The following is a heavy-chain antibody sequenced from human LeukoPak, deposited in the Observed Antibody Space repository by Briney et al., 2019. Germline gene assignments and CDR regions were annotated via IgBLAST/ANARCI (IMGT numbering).Heavy chain of an antibody. J-gene: IGHJ3*02. V-gene: IGHV3-30-3*01. CDR3: ARDFDKGYCSGGSCPEGAFDI. Sequence: GGSLRLSCAASGFTFSSYAMHWVRQAPGKGLEWVAVISYDGSNKYYADSVKGRFTISRDNSKNTLYLQMNSLRAEDTAVYYCARDFDKGYCSGGSCPEGAFDIWGQGTMVTVSS. D-gene: IGHD2-15*01. CDR2: ISYDGSNK. CDR1: GFTFSSYA.